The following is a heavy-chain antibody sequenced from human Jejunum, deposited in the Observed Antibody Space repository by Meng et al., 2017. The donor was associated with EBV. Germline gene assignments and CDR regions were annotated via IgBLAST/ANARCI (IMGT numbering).Heavy chain of an antibody. CDR3: ARDRSNSDY. D-gene: IGHD5-24*01. Sequence: QVQLVQSGAGVEKAGAAVKVSCKASGYDFINSGIGLVRQAPGQGLGWMGWISVYRGNTNYAQRFQDRVTLTTNTSTSTVYVELRSLTSDDTAVYYCARDRSNSDYWGQGTLVTVSS. CDR1: GYDFINSG. J-gene: IGHJ4*02. V-gene: IGHV1-18*04. CDR2: ISVYRGNT.